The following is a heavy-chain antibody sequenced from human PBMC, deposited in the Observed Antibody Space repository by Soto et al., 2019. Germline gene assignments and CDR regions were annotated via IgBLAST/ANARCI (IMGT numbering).Heavy chain of an antibody. V-gene: IGHV4-59*01. CDR1: GGSISSYY. J-gene: IGHJ6*03. D-gene: IGHD3-3*01. Sequence: SETLSLTCTVSGGSISSYYWSWIRQPPGKGLEWIGYIYYSGSTNYNPSLKSRVTISVDTSKNQFSLKLSSVTAADTAVYYCARVVIERSITGGFFGVVISPYMDVWGKGTTVTVSS. CDR3: ARVVIERSITGGFFGVVISPYMDV. CDR2: IYYSGST.